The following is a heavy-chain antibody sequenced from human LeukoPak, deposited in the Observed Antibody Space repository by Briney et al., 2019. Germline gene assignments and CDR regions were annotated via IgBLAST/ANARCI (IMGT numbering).Heavy chain of an antibody. V-gene: IGHV4-59*01. CDR1: GGSISSYY. D-gene: IGHD7-27*01. CDR3: ARTKGDWGHYFDY. Sequence: PSETLSLTCTVSGGSISSYYWSWIRQPPGKGLEWIGYIYYSGSTNYNPSLKSRVTISVDTSKNQFSLKLSSVTAADTAVYYCARTKGDWGHYFDYWGQGTLVTVSS. J-gene: IGHJ4*02. CDR2: IYYSGST.